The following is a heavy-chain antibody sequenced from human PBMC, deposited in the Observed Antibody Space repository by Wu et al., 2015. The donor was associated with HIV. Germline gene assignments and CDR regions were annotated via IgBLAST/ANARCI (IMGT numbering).Heavy chain of an antibody. CDR1: GDTFNKYA. Sequence: QVQLVQSGADMKKPGSSVKVSCKASGDTFNKYAITWVRQAPGQGLEWMGWINPYTGDTVYAQKFQGRVTMTTDPSISTAYMELSRLRSDDTAIYYCVRDPGGHRLLSDFWGQGTLVTVSS. J-gene: IGHJ4*02. V-gene: IGHV1-2*02. CDR3: VRDPGGHRLLSDF. CDR2: INPYTGDT. D-gene: IGHD2-2*01.